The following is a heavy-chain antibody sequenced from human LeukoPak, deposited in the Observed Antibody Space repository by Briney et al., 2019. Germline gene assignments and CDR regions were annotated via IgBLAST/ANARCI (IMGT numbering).Heavy chain of an antibody. J-gene: IGHJ5*02. CDR2: IYYNGDT. D-gene: IGHD6-13*01. Sequence: SSETLSLTCTVSGGSINGHYWSWIRQSPGKGLEWIGYIYYNGDTNYTPSLKSRITISVDTSKNQFSLNLSSVTAADTAVYYCTGLHFAAAEEFDPWGQGTLVTASS. CDR3: TGLHFAAAEEFDP. CDR1: GGSINGHY. V-gene: IGHV4-59*08.